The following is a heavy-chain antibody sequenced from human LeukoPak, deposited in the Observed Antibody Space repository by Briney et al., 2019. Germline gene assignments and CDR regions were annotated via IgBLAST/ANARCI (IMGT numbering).Heavy chain of an antibody. J-gene: IGHJ4*02. CDR1: GGSISNYY. V-gene: IGHV4-59*12. D-gene: IGHD6-13*01. CDR3: ARSTAGTADFDY. Sequence: SETLSLTCTVSGGSISNYYWSWIRQPPGKGLEWIGYIYYSGSTNYNPSLKSRVTMSVDTSKNQFSLKLSSVTAADTAVYYCARSTAGTADFDYWGQGTLVTVSS. CDR2: IYYSGST.